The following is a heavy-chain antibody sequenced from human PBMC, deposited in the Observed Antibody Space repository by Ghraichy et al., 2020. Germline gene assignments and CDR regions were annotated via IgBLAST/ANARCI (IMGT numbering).Heavy chain of an antibody. V-gene: IGHV4-34*01. CDR2: IYHSGST. CDR3: ARGCADCDYRIDRILFDH. D-gene: IGHD4-17*01. J-gene: IGHJ4*02. Sequence: SETLSLTCTVYGGSLSGYYWSWIRQPPGKGLKWIGDIYHSGSTYYNPSLKSRVTISVDTSKNRFSLKLTSVTAADTAVYYCARGCADCDYRIDRILFDHWGQGTLVTVSS. CDR1: GGSLSGYY.